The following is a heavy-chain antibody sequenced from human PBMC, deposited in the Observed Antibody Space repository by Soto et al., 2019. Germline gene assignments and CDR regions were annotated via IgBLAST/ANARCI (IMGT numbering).Heavy chain of an antibody. Sequence: QVQLVESGGGVVQPGRSLRLSCAASGFTFSSSAMHWVRQAPGKGLEWVAVISYDGSNKYYADSVKGRFTISRDNSKNTLYQQMNSLRAEDKAVYYCARDKRDLRFLEWSYYFDYWGQGTLVTVSS. D-gene: IGHD3-3*01. CDR1: GFTFSSSA. J-gene: IGHJ4*02. V-gene: IGHV3-30-3*01. CDR3: ARDKRDLRFLEWSYYFDY. CDR2: ISYDGSNK.